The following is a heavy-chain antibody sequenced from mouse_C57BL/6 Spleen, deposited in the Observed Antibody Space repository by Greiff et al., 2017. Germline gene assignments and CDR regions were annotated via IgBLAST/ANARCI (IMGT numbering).Heavy chain of an antibody. J-gene: IGHJ4*01. CDR2: INPNNGGT. V-gene: IGHV1-26*01. CDR3: ARGYRGAMDY. Sequence: EVQLQQSGPELVKPGASVKISCKASGYTFTDYYMNWVKQSHGKSLEWIGDINPNNGGTSYNQKFKGKATLTVDKSSSTAYMELRSLTSKDSAVYYCARGYRGAMDYWGQGTSVTVSS. CDR1: GYTFTDYY. D-gene: IGHD2-2*01.